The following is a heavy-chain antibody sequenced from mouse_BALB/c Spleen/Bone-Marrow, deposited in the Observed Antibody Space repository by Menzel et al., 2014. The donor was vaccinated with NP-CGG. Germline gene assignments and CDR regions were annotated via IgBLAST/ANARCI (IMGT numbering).Heavy chain of an antibody. Sequence: EVMLVESGGGLVQPGGSRKVSCAASGSTFSSFGMHWVRQAPEKGLEWVAYISSGSSTIYYADTVKGRFTISRDNPKNTLFLQMTSLRSEDTAMYYCARSTMITTGYYYAMDYWGQGTSVTVSS. CDR2: ISSGSSTI. CDR3: ARSTMITTGYYYAMDY. D-gene: IGHD2-4*01. CDR1: GSTFSSFG. J-gene: IGHJ4*01. V-gene: IGHV5-17*02.